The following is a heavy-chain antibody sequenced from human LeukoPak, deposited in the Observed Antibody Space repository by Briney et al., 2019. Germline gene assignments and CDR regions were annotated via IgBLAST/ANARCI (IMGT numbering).Heavy chain of an antibody. CDR2: INPSGGST. J-gene: IGHJ3*02. CDR3: ASGTSPNCSGGSCYDAFDI. V-gene: IGHV1-46*01. Sequence: ASVKVSCKASGYTFTSYYMHWVRQAPGQGLEWMGIINPSGGSTSYAQKFQGRVTMTRDTSTSTVYMELSSLRSEDTAVYYCASGTSPNCSGGSCYDAFDIWGQGTMVTVSS. D-gene: IGHD2-15*01. CDR1: GYTFTSYY.